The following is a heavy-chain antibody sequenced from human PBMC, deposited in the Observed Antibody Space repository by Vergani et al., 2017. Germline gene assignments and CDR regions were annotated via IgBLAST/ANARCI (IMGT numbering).Heavy chain of an antibody. V-gene: IGHV3-30-3*01. Sequence: QVQLVESGGGVVQPGRSLRLSCAASGFTFSSYAMHWVRQAPGKGLAWVAVISYDGSNKYYADSVKGRFTIYRDNSKNTVYLQMNSLRAEDTALYYCARDAGPYVFWSGHDLFPPNWFDPWGQGTLVTVSS. CDR1: GFTFSSYA. CDR3: ARDAGPYVFWSGHDLFPPNWFDP. CDR2: ISYDGSNK. D-gene: IGHD3-3*01. J-gene: IGHJ5*02.